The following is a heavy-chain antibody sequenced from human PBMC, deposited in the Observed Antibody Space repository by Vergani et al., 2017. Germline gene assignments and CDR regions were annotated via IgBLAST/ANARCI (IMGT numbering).Heavy chain of an antibody. V-gene: IGHV3-73*01. CDR2: IRSKANSYAT. CDR3: TRPSGYHDY. D-gene: IGHD3-22*01. CDR1: GFTFSGSA. J-gene: IGHJ4*02. Sequence: EVQLVESGGGLVQPGGSLKLSCAASGFTFSGSAMHWVRQASGKGLEWVGRIRSKANSYATAYAASVKGRFTISRDDSQNTAYLQMNSLKTEDTAVYYCTRPSGYHDYWGQGTLVTVSS.